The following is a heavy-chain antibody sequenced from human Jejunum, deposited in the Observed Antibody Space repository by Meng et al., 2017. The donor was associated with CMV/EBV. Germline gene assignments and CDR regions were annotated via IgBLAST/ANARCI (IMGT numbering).Heavy chain of an antibody. CDR1: GFNFRFFV. V-gene: IGHV3-30-3*02. Sequence: GFNFRFFVMHWVRQAPGKGLEWVALITHDGTDKYYVDSVKGRFTISRDNSRNTLDLQMNSLRPEDTALYYCAKSRVSYTKWSDQGNWGQGTMVTVSS. J-gene: IGHJ4*02. CDR2: ITHDGTDK. CDR3: AKSRVSYTKWSDQGN. D-gene: IGHD2-15*01.